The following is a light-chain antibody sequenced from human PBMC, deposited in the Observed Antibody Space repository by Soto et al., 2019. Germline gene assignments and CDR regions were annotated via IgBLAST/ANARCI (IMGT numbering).Light chain of an antibody. Sequence: QSVLTQPASVSGSPGQSITISRTGTSSDVGTRNFVSWYQQHPGKAPKLMIYQVTNRPSGVSNRFSGSKSGNTASLTISGLQAEDEADYYCSSYTDSTNYVFGTGTKVTVL. V-gene: IGLV2-14*01. CDR3: SSYTDSTNYV. J-gene: IGLJ1*01. CDR1: SSDVGTRNF. CDR2: QVT.